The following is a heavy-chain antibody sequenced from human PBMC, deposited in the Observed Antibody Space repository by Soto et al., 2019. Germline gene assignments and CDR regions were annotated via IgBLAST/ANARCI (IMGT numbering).Heavy chain of an antibody. CDR2: IWYDGSNK. Sequence: QVQLVESGGGLVQPGRSLRLSSAASGFTFSSYGMHWVRQAPGKGLEWVAVIWYDGSNKYYADSVKGRFTISRDNSKNTLYLQMNSLRAEDTAVYYCARDFAQLGNDYWGQGTLVTVSS. V-gene: IGHV3-33*01. D-gene: IGHD6-13*01. J-gene: IGHJ4*02. CDR1: GFTFSSYG. CDR3: ARDFAQLGNDY.